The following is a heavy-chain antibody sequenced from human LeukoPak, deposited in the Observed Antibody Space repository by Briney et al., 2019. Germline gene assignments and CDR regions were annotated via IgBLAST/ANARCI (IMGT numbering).Heavy chain of an antibody. J-gene: IGHJ4*02. CDR2: ISSSSSYI. CDR3: ARTRVVISSGFDY. Sequence: PGGSLRLSCAASGFTFSSYSMNWVRQAPGKGLEWVSSISSSSSYIYYADSVKGRFTISRDNAKNSLYLQMNSLRAEDTAVYYCARTRVVISSGFDYWGQGTLVTVSS. V-gene: IGHV3-21*01. CDR1: GFTFSSYS. D-gene: IGHD3-3*01.